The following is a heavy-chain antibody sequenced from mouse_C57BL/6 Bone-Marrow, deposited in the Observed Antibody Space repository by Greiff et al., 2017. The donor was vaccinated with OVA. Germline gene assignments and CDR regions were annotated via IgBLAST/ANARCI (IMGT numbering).Heavy chain of an antibody. CDR1: GFTFSDYG. CDR2: ISSGSSTI. J-gene: IGHJ2*01. V-gene: IGHV5-17*01. CDR3: ARKEVYFDY. Sequence: EVQLVESGGGLVKPGGSLKLSCAASGFTFSDYGMHWVRQAPEKGLEWVAYISSGSSTIYYADTVKGRFTISRDNAKNTLFLQMTSLRSEDTAMYYCARKEVYFDYWGQGTTLTVSS.